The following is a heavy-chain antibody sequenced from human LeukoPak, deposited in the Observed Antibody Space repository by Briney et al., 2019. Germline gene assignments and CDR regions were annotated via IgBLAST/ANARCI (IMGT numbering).Heavy chain of an antibody. CDR3: ATIKRGDIYGYFDF. D-gene: IGHD5-18*01. CDR2: MYDSVGT. J-gene: IGHJ4*02. Sequence: SGTLSLTCTVSGGSFSSHYWSWIRQPPGKGLEWIAYMYDSVGTKDNPSLKSRVTLSADTSKNQYSLRLNSVTAADTAVYYCATIKRGDIYGYFDFWGQGLLVTVSS. CDR1: GGSFSSHY. V-gene: IGHV4-59*11.